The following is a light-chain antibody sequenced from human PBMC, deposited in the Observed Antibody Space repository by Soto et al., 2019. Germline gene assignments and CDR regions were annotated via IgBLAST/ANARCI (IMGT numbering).Light chain of an antibody. CDR3: QQRSNWPLT. V-gene: IGKV3-11*01. Sequence: EIVLTQSPATLSLSPGERATLSCRASQSATNYLAWYQQKPGQPPRLLIYETSNRATGIPARFSGSGSGTDFTLTISSLEPEDFAVYYCQQRSNWPLTFGGGTKVDIK. J-gene: IGKJ4*01. CDR2: ETS. CDR1: QSATNY.